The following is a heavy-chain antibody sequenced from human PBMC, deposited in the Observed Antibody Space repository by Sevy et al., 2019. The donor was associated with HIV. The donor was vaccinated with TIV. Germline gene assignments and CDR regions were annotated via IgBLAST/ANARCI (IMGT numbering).Heavy chain of an antibody. CDR2: IKSKTDGGTT. J-gene: IGHJ4*02. CDR3: TTATYYDFWSGYYKQIFDY. V-gene: IGHV3-15*01. Sequence: GGSLRLSCAASGFTFSNAWMSWVRQAPGKGLEWVGRIKSKTDGGTTDYAAPVKGRFTISRDDSENTLYLQMNSLKTEDTAVYYCTTATYYDFWSGYYKQIFDYWGQGTLVTVSS. D-gene: IGHD3-3*01. CDR1: GFTFSNAW.